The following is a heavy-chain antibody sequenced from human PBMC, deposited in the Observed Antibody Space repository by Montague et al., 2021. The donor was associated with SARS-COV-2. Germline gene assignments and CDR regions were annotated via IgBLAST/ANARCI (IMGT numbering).Heavy chain of an antibody. CDR2: INYSGST. D-gene: IGHD3-10*01. V-gene: IGHV4-61*01. J-gene: IGHJ6*02. CDR3: ASSGGYYYYYQGVDV. Sequence: SETLSLTCTVSGGSVSSATYYWSWLRQPPGKGLEWIGYINYSGSTSYNLSLKSRVTISVDMSKNQFSLKLNSVTAADTAVYYCASSGGYYYYYQGVDVWGQGTPVTVSS. CDR1: GGSVSSATYY.